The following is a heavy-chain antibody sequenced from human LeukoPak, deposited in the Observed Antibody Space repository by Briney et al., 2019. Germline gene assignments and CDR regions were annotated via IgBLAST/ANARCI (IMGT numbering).Heavy chain of an antibody. D-gene: IGHD6-19*01. CDR3: ARGAWYYIY. J-gene: IGHJ4*02. CDR1: GFTFSSYA. CDR2: ISGSGDST. V-gene: IGHV3-23*01. Sequence: PGGSLRLSCAASGFTFSSYAVSWVRQAPGKGLEWVSVISGSGDSTYYADSVKGRFTISRDNSKNTLYLQMNGLRAEDTAVYYCARGAWYYIYWGQGTLVSVSS.